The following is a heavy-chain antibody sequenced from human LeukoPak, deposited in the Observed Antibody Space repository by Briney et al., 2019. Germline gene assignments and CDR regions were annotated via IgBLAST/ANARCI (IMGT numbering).Heavy chain of an antibody. J-gene: IGHJ5*02. CDR3: ARGVVAARFWFDP. V-gene: IGHV4-59*02. CDR1: GGSVSGYY. CDR2: VYYSGST. D-gene: IGHD2-15*01. Sequence: SETLSLTCVVSGGSVSGYYWGWIRQPPGRGLEWIGYVYYSGSTNYNPSLKSRVTISVDTSKNQFSLKLTSVTAADTAVYYCARGVVAARFWFDPWGQGTLVTVSS.